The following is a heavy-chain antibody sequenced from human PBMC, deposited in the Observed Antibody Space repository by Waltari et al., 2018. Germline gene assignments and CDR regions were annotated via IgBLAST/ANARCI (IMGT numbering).Heavy chain of an antibody. J-gene: IGHJ4*02. CDR2: INHSGST. Sequence: QVQLQQWGAGLLKPSATLSLTCAFYGGSFSGYSWSWIRQPPGKGLEWIGEINHSGSTNYTPSLKSRVTISVDTSKNHFSLNLRSVTAADTAVYYCARGFRPYSSGLGYWGQGTLVTVSS. CDR1: GGSFSGYS. D-gene: IGHD6-19*01. CDR3: ARGFRPYSSGLGY. V-gene: IGHV4-34*01.